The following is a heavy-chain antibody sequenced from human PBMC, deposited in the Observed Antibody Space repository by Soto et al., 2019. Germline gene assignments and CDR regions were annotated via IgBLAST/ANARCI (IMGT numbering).Heavy chain of an antibody. CDR3: ARHRARNWFDP. Sequence: SETLSLTCIVSGGSISSSSYYWGWIRQPPGKGPEWIGSIYYSGSTYYNPSLKSRVTISVDTSKNQFSLKLSSVTAADTAVFYCARHRARNWFDPWGQGTLVTVSS. CDR2: IYYSGST. J-gene: IGHJ5*02. V-gene: IGHV4-39*01. D-gene: IGHD6-6*01. CDR1: GGSISSSSYY.